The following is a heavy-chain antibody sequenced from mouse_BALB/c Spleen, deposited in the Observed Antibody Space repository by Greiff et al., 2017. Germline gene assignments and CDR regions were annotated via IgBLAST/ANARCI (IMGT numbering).Heavy chain of an antibody. D-gene: IGHD1-1*01. J-gene: IGHJ3*01. V-gene: IGHV1S33*01. Sequence: SGPELVKPGALVKISCKASGYTFTSYDINWVKQRPGQGLEWIGWIYPGDGSTKYNEKFKGKATLTADKSSSTAYMQLSSLTSENSAVYFCARKYYYGSSYDWFAYWGQGTLVTVSA. CDR1: GYTFTSYD. CDR2: IYPGDGST. CDR3: ARKYYYGSSYDWFAY.